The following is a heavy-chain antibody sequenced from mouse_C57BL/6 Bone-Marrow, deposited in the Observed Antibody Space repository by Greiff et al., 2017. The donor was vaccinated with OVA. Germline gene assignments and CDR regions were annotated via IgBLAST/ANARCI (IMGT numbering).Heavy chain of an antibody. J-gene: IGHJ2*01. V-gene: IGHV1-15*01. CDR2: IDPETGGT. CDR3: TGREAYYYGSSPYYFDY. D-gene: IGHD1-1*01. CDR1: GYTFTDYE. Sequence: QVQLQQSGAELVRPGASVTLSCKASGYTFTDYEMHWVKQTPVHGLEWIGAIDPETGGTAYNQKFKGKAILTADKSSSTAYMVLRSLTSEDSAVYYCTGREAYYYGSSPYYFDYWGQGTTLTVSS.